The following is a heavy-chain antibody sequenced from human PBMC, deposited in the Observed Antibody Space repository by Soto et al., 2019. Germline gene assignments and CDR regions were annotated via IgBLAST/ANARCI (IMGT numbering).Heavy chain of an antibody. CDR1: GGSISSYY. CDR2: IYYSGST. D-gene: IGHD4-17*01. J-gene: IGHJ6*03. CDR3: ARRGYYGDTETYYDYYYMDV. V-gene: IGHV4-59*01. Sequence: PSETLSLTCTVSGGSISSYYWSWIRQPPGKGLEWIGYIYYSGSTNYNPSLKSRVTISVDTSKNQFSLKLSSVTAADTAVYYCARRGYYGDTETYYDYYYMDVWGKGTTVTVSS.